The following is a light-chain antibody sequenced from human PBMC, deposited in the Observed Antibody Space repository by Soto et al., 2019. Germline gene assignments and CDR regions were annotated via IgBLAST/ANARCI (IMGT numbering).Light chain of an antibody. CDR1: QSFHTNY. CDR3: QHYDSSPGFT. CDR2: GAS. J-gene: IGKJ4*01. V-gene: IGKV3-20*01. Sequence: EIVLTQSPGTLSLSPGERATLSCRASQSFHTNYLAWYQHRPGQAPRLLIYGASIRASGIPERFSGRGSGTDFTLTISRLEPEDSAVYYCQHYDSSPGFTFGGWTKMEIK.